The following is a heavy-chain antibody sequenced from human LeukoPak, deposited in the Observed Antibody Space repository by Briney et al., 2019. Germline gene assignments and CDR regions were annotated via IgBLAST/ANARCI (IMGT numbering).Heavy chain of an antibody. Sequence: SETLSLTCTVSAGSISDSFWTWVRQPPGQGLEWIGHLHHSGTTIYNPSFRSRLTMSVDTSKRQSSLQLRSVTAADTAVYYCARDFGYGDYPEGFDYWGQGILVTVSS. D-gene: IGHD4-17*01. CDR3: ARDFGYGDYPEGFDY. J-gene: IGHJ4*02. V-gene: IGHV4-59*01. CDR1: AGSISDSF. CDR2: LHHSGTT.